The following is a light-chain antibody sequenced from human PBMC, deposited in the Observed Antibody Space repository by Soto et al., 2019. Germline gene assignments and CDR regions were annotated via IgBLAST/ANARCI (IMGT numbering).Light chain of an antibody. CDR3: QQYNNWPLT. J-gene: IGKJ2*01. Sequence: EIVMTQSPATLSVSPGERATLSCGVSQSVSSNLAWYQQKPGQAPRLLIHGASTRATGIPARFSGSGSGTEFTLTISSLQSEDFAVYYCQQYNNWPLTFGQGTKLEIK. CDR1: QSVSSN. V-gene: IGKV3-15*01. CDR2: GAS.